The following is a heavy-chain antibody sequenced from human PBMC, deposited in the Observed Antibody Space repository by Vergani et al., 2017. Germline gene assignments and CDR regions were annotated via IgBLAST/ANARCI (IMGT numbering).Heavy chain of an antibody. CDR2: IRGSGGST. J-gene: IGHJ5*02. CDR1: GFTFSSYA. CDR3: AKDRTYGDYPNWFYP. D-gene: IGHD4-17*01. Sequence: EVQLLESGGGLVQPGGSLRLSCAASGFTFSSYAMSWVRQAQGKGLEWVSAIRGSGGSTYYADSVKGRFTISRDNSKNTLYLQMNSLRAEDTAVYYCAKDRTYGDYPNWFYPWGQGTLVTVSS. V-gene: IGHV3-23*01.